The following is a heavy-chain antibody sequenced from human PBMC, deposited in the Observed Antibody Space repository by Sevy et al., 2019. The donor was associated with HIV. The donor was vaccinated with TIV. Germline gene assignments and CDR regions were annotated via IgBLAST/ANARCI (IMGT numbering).Heavy chain of an antibody. J-gene: IGHJ6*02. D-gene: IGHD3-22*01. CDR1: GFTFSRYW. V-gene: IGHV3-7*01. CDR3: AKNYYDSSGYYYGVDV. CDR2: IKEDGSEK. Sequence: GGSLRLSCAASGFTFSRYWMRWVRQAPGKGLEWVANIKEDGSEKYYVDSVKGRFTISRDNTENSLYLQMNSLRAEDTAVYYCAKNYYDSSGYYYGVDVWGQGTTVTVSS.